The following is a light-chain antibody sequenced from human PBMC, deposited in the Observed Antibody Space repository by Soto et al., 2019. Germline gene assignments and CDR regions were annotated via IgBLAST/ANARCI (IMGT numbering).Light chain of an antibody. V-gene: IGKV1-5*01. CDR3: QQYSNFSPT. J-gene: IGKJ2*01. CDR1: QSVSPW. CDR2: DVS. Sequence: IPMTQTPSTLSASVGDRVTITCRASQSVSPWLAWYQQTPGKAPKLLIYDVSNLQFGIPSRFSGSGSETEFTLTISGLQPDDFATYYCQQYSNFSPTFGQGTKLDI.